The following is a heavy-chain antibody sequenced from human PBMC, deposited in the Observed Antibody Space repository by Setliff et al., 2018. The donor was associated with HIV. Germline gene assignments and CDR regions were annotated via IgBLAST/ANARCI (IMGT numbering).Heavy chain of an antibody. CDR1: GDSITNSMHY. CDR2: IHHGGGT. D-gene: IGHD4-17*01. J-gene: IGHJ4*02. CDR3: ATFFVSTATTQDY. Sequence: PSETLSLTCTVSGDSITNSMHYWNWIRQSPGKGLEWIGEIHHGGGTKYNPSLKSRVTVSLDMSKNQFSLKLNSLTAADTGVYYCATFFVSTATTQDYWGQGTLVTVSS. V-gene: IGHV4-39*07.